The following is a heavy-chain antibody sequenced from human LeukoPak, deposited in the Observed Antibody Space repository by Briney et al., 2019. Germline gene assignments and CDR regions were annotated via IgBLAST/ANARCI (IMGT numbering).Heavy chain of an antibody. V-gene: IGHV3-30*02. J-gene: IGHJ6*02. CDR2: IRYDGSNK. Sequence: GGSLRLSCAASGFTFSNYGMHWFRQAPGKGLEWVAFIRYDGSNKYYADSVKGRFTISRDDSKNTLYLQMNSLRGEDTAVYYCARVPYYYYYGMDVWGQGTTVTVSS. CDR1: GFTFSNYG. CDR3: ARVPYYYYYGMDV.